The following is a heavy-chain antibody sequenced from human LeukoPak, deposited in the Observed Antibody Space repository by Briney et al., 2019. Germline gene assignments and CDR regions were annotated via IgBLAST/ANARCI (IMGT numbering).Heavy chain of an antibody. D-gene: IGHD2-8*01. Sequence: PGGSLRHSCTTSGFAFSNYAMNWVRQAPGKGPEWVSGISGFSTYYADSVKGRFTIFRDNSKNVLYLQMDRLRAEDTAVYSCAKDVCTSPRCLLYFDSWGQGTLVTVSS. CDR1: GFAFSNYA. CDR3: AKDVCTSPRCLLYFDS. CDR2: ISGFST. J-gene: IGHJ4*02. V-gene: IGHV3-23*01.